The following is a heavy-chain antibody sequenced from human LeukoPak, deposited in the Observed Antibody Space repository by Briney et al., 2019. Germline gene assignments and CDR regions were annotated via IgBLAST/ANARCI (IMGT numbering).Heavy chain of an antibody. CDR1: GGSFSSGGYY. V-gene: IGHV4-31*03. Sequence: SETLSLTCSVSGGSFSSGGYYWSWIRQHPGKGLEWIGYIYYSGSTSYNPSLKSRVTISVDPSKNQFSLKLSSVTAADTAVYYCARDSSSWYIGAFDIWGQGTMVTVSS. CDR2: IYYSGST. J-gene: IGHJ3*02. D-gene: IGHD6-13*01. CDR3: ARDSSSWYIGAFDI.